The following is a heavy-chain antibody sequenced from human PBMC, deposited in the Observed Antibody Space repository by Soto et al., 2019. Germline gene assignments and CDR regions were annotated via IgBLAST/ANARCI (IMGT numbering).Heavy chain of an antibody. D-gene: IGHD3-22*01. J-gene: IGHJ3*02. CDR2: IIPIFGTA. V-gene: IGHV1-69*13. CDR3: ARDIRLYYYDSSAPGSFDI. CDR1: GGTFSSYA. Sequence: ASVKVSCKASGGTFSSYAISWVRQAPGQGLEWMGGIIPIFGTANYAQKFQGRVTITADESTSTAYMELSSLRSEDTAVYYCARDIRLYYYDSSAPGSFDIWGQGTMVTVSS.